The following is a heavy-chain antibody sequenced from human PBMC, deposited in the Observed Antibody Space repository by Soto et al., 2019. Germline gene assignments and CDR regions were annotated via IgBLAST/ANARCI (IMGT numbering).Heavy chain of an antibody. J-gene: IGHJ5*02. D-gene: IGHD3-3*01. CDR3: ARDITIFGVNWFDP. V-gene: IGHV4-30-4*01. CDR1: GGSISSGDYY. CDR2: IYYSGST. Sequence: SETLSLTCTVSGGSISSGDYYWSWIRQPPGKGLEWIGYIYYSGSTYYNPSLKSRVTISVDTSKNQFSLKLSSVTAADTAVYYCARDITIFGVNWFDPWGQGTLVTVSS.